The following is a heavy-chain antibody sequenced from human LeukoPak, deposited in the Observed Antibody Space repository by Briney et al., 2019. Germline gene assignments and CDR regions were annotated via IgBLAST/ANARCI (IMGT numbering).Heavy chain of an antibody. CDR1: GGSNSSSSYY. V-gene: IGHV4-39*01. J-gene: IGHJ6*03. CDR2: IYYSGST. CDR3: ARHRYGDYPYYYYYMDV. Sequence: SETLSLTCTVSGGSNSSSSYYWGWIRQPPGKGLEWIGSIYYSGSTYYNPSLKSRVTISVDTSKNQFSLKLSSVTAADTAVYYCARHRYGDYPYYYYYMDVWGKGTTVTVSS. D-gene: IGHD4-17*01.